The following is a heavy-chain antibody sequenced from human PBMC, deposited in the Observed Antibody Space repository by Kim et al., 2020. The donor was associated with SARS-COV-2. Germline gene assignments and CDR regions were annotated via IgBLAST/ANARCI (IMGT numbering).Heavy chain of an antibody. CDR3: ALYSSGWGFIDY. Sequence: SETLSLTCTVSGGSISSSSYYWGWIRQPPGKGLEWIGSIYYSGSTYYNPSLKSRVTISVDTSKNQFSLKLSSVTAADTAVYYCALYSSGWGFIDYWGQGTLVTVSS. CDR1: GGSISSSSYY. CDR2: IYYSGST. V-gene: IGHV4-39*07. J-gene: IGHJ4*02. D-gene: IGHD6-19*01.